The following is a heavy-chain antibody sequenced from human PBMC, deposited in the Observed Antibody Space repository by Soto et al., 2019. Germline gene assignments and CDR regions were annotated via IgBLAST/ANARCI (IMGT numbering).Heavy chain of an antibody. V-gene: IGHV3-23*01. J-gene: IGHJ4*02. CDR1: GFTFRSYT. D-gene: IGHD3-22*01. CDR3: AKGSSDGRPYFFDF. Sequence: PGGSLRLSFTASGFTFRSYTLTPFRQAPGKGLEWVSRISDSGTYTNYPDSVKGRFIISRDNSKNTLFLQMNTLGAADTATYYCAKGSSDGRPYFFDFWGQGT. CDR2: ISDSGTYT.